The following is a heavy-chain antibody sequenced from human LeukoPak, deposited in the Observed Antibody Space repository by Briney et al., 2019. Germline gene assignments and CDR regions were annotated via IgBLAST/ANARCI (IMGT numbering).Heavy chain of an antibody. J-gene: IGHJ4*02. V-gene: IGHV4-4*07. CDR3: ARVKASSTSWTFDQ. CDR2: IYSSGST. CDR1: GGSPNSYY. D-gene: IGHD2-2*01. Sequence: PSETLSLTCSVSGGSPNSYYWSWIRQSGGKGLEWIGRIYSSGSTVYNPSLNSRLTMSIDTSKNQFSLTLKSVTATDTAVYYCARVKASSTSWTFDQWGQGALVTVSS.